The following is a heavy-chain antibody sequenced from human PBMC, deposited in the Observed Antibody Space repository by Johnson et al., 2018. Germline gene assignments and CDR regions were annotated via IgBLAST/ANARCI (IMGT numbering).Heavy chain of an antibody. Sequence: QVQLVESGGGVVQPGRSLRLSCAASGFTFSSYAMHWVRQAPGKGLEWVSVIYSGGSTYYADSVKGRFTISRDNSKNKLYLQMNSLRAEDTAVYYCAKETGYDYVLGHWGQGTLVTVSS. V-gene: IGHV3-NL1*01. CDR1: GFTFSSYA. J-gene: IGHJ1*01. CDR3: AKETGYDYVLGH. D-gene: IGHD3-16*01. CDR2: IYSGGST.